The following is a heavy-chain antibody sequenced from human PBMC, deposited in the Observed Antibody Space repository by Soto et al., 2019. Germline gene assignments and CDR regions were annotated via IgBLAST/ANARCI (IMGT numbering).Heavy chain of an antibody. CDR1: GYTFTSYA. V-gene: IGHV1-3*01. Sequence: ASVKVSCKASGYTFTSYAMHWVRQAPGQRLEWMGWINAGNGNTKYSQKIQGRVTITRDTSASTAYMELSSLRSEDTAVYYCARGSSGWYYDFWSQGTLVTVSS. CDR2: INAGNGNT. D-gene: IGHD6-19*01. J-gene: IGHJ4*02. CDR3: ARGSSGWYYDF.